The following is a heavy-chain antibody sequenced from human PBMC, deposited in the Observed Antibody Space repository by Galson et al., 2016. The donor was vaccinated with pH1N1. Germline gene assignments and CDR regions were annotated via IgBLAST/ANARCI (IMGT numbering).Heavy chain of an antibody. V-gene: IGHV3-9*01. J-gene: IGHJ4*02. Sequence: SLRLSCAASGFAFDDFAMHWVRHVPGKGLEWVSGISWNSNSIGYADSVKGRFTISRDSAKKSLFLQMNSRRVGDTALYYCAKGAGRYYFGSGRFNYWGQGTQVTVSS. CDR1: GFAFDDFA. CDR3: AKGAGRYYFGSGRFNY. CDR2: ISWNSNSI. D-gene: IGHD3-10*01.